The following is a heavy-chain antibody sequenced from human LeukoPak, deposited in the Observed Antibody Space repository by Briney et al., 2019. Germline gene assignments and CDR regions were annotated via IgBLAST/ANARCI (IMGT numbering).Heavy chain of an antibody. CDR1: GGSISGGSYY. CDR3: AKGFDS. CDR2: ISGSGVST. Sequence: ETLSLTCTVSGGSISGGSYYWGWVRQAPGKGLEWISAISGSGVSTYYADSVKGRFTISRDNSKNTVYLQMNSLRMEDTAMYYCAKGFDSWGQGTLVTVSS. J-gene: IGHJ4*02. V-gene: IGHV3-23*01.